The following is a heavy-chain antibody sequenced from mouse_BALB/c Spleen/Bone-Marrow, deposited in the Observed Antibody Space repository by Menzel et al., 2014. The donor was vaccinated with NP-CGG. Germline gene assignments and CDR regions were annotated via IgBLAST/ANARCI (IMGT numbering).Heavy chain of an antibody. V-gene: IGHV1-39*01. D-gene: IGHD2-14*01. Sequence: VHLQQPGPELEKPGASVKISCKASGYSFTGYNMNWVKQNNGKSLEWIGNIDPSYGGISYNQKFKGKATLTVDKSSNTAYMQLKSLTSEDSAVYYCAISIEYRPLDYWGQGTLVTVSA. CDR1: GYSFTGYN. J-gene: IGHJ3*01. CDR2: IDPSYGGI. CDR3: AISIEYRPLDY.